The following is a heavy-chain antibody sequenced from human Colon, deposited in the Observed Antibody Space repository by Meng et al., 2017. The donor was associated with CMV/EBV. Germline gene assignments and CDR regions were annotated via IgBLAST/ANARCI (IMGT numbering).Heavy chain of an antibody. J-gene: IGHJ6*02. V-gene: IGHV1-2*02. CDR3: ARVVADSYGLDV. D-gene: IGHD2-15*01. Sequence: ASVKVSCKASGYTGYYIHWVRQAPGRGLEWMGWFNLDSNSRDYARKFQGRVSMTRDTSLNSVSMELSGLTFDDTAICYCARVVADSYGLDVWGQGTTVTVSS. CDR1: GYTGYY. CDR2: FNLDSNSR.